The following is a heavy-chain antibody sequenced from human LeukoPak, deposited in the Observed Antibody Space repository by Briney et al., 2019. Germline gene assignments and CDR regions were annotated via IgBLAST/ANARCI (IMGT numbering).Heavy chain of an antibody. CDR3: ARDRDGIDY. CDR2: TYYRSKWNN. CDR1: GDSVSNNRAA. V-gene: IGHV6-1*01. Sequence: SQTLSLTCAISGDSVSNNRAAWHWIRQSPSRGLEWLGRTYYRSKWNNEYALSVQGRISINADTLKNQFSLKLSSVTAADTAVYYCARDRDGIDYWGQGTLVTVSS. D-gene: IGHD3-10*01. J-gene: IGHJ4*02.